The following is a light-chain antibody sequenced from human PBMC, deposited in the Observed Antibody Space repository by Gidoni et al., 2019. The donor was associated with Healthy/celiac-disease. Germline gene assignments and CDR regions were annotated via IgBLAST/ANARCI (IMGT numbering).Light chain of an antibody. CDR1: SSDVGGYNY. J-gene: IGLJ2*01. V-gene: IGLV2-14*03. CDR3: SSYTSSSTRVV. CDR2: DVS. Sequence: SALPHPSSVSRSPGHSITISCTGTSSDVGGYNYVSWYQQHPGKAPKLMIYDVSKRPSGVSNRFSGSKSGNTASLTISGLQAEDEADYYCSSYTSSSTRVVFGGGTKLTVL.